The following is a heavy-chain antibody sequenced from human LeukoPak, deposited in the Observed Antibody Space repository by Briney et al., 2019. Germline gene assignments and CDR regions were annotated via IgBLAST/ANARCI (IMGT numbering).Heavy chain of an antibody. CDR2: IRYDGSNK. CDR3: AKDCGTYYDILTGQNWFDP. J-gene: IGHJ5*02. Sequence: GGSLRLSCAASGFTFSSYWMHWVRQAPGKGLEWVAFIRYDGSNKYYADSVKGRFTISRDNSKNTLYLQMNSLRAEDTAVYYCAKDCGTYYDILTGQNWFDPWGQGTLVTVSS. D-gene: IGHD3-9*01. CDR1: GFTFSSYW. V-gene: IGHV3-30*02.